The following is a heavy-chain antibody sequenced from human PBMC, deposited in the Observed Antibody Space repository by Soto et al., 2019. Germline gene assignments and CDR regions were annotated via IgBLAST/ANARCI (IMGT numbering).Heavy chain of an antibody. CDR2: IYHSGST. J-gene: IGHJ5*02. D-gene: IGHD3-10*01. V-gene: IGHV4-4*02. Sequence: SETLSLTCAVSSGSISSSNWWSWVRQPPGKGLKWIGEIYHSGSTNYNPSLKSRVTISVDKSKNQFSLKLSSVTAADTAVYYCARGPVGYYGSGSYSGRWFDPWGQGTLVTVSS. CDR3: ARGPVGYYGSGSYSGRWFDP. CDR1: SGSISSSNW.